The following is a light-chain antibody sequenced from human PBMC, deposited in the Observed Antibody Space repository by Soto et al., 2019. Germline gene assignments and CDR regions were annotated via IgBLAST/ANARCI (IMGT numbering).Light chain of an antibody. V-gene: IGKV3-20*01. CDR1: QRGSSSY. Sequence: EIVLTQSPGTLSLSPGESVTISCRASQRGSSSYLAWYQQKPGQAPRLLIYGASSRATVIADRFSGSESGTHFNLTIRRLEPEDSAVYSCQQSGSASWKFGQGTKVAIK. CDR2: GAS. J-gene: IGKJ1*01. CDR3: QQSGSASWK.